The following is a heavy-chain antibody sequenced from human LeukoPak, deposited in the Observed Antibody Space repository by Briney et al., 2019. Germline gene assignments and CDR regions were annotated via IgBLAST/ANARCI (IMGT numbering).Heavy chain of an antibody. CDR1: GFTFSDYY. CDR2: IKSKTDGGTI. J-gene: IGHJ3*02. D-gene: IGHD6-13*01. Sequence: GGSLRLSCAASGFTFSDYYMSWIRQAPGKGLEWIGHIKSKTDGGTIDYAAPVKGRFIISRDDSKNTLYLQMNSLKTEDTAVYYCATEGGSSWYSDVFDMWGQGTMVTVCS. CDR3: ATEGGSSWYSDVFDM. V-gene: IGHV3-15*01.